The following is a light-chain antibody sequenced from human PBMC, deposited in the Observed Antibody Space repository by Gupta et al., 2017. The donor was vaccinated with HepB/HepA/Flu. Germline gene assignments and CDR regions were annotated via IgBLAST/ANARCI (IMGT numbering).Light chain of an antibody. J-gene: IGLJ3*02. CDR2: QDT. V-gene: IGLV3-1*01. CDR1: KLGNKF. Sequence: YELTQPPSVSVSPGPTDSIPCSADKLGNKFVCWYHQRPGQSPVLVIYQDTKRPSGIPERLSGSNSGNTATLTITGTQAADEGSYYCQAWDSGTVLFGGGTKLAVL. CDR3: QAWDSGTVL.